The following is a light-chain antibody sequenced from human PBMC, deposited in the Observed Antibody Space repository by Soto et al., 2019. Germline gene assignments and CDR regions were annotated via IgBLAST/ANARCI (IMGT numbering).Light chain of an antibody. CDR3: QQYYKWPPKT. J-gene: IGKJ1*01. CDR1: QGISSW. Sequence: DIQMTQPPSSVSASVGDRVTITWRASQGISSWLAWYQQKPGRAPKLLIYAASSLQSGVPSRFSGSGSGTDFTLTISSLQPEDFAIYYCQQYYKWPPKTFVQGTQVDIK. V-gene: IGKV1D-12*01. CDR2: AAS.